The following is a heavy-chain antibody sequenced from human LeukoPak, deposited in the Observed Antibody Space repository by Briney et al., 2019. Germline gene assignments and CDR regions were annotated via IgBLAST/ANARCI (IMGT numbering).Heavy chain of an antibody. Sequence: PGGSLRLSCAASGFTFSSYAMHWVRQAPGKGLEWVAVISYDGSNKYYADSVKGRFTISRDNSKNTLYLQMNSLRAEDTAVYYCARDQGIAAAGYFDYWGQGTLVTVSS. D-gene: IGHD6-13*01. CDR3: ARDQGIAAAGYFDY. CDR1: GFTFSSYA. V-gene: IGHV3-30-3*01. CDR2: ISYDGSNK. J-gene: IGHJ4*02.